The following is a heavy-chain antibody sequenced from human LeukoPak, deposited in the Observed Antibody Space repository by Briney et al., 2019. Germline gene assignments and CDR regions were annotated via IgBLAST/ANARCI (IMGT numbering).Heavy chain of an antibody. CDR2: VYHSGST. V-gene: IGHV4-38-2*02. CDR3: ARLRGYSYGYEDY. D-gene: IGHD5-18*01. CDR1: GYSISSGYY. J-gene: IGHJ4*02. Sequence: KSSETLSLTCTVSGYSISSGYYWGWIRQPPGKGLEWIGSVYHSGSTYYNPSLKSRVTISVDTSKNQFSLKLSSVTAADTAVYYCARLRGYSYGYEDYWGQGTLVTVSS.